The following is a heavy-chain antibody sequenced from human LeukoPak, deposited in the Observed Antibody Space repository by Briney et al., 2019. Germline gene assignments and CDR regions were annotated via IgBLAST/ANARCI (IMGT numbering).Heavy chain of an antibody. CDR3: ARGQEQFSSPWQWGPRRKNFYYYGMDV. V-gene: IGHV3-66*01. CDR2: ISSDGNT. CDR1: GFTLSSSS. D-gene: IGHD6-19*01. Sequence: PGGSLRLSCAASGFTLSSSSMNWGRLGPGKGLEWVSVISSDGNTYYSDSVKGRFTISRDNSRNTLSLQMHGLRADDTAVYYCARGQEQFSSPWQWGPRRKNFYYYGMDVWGQGTTVTVSS. J-gene: IGHJ6*02.